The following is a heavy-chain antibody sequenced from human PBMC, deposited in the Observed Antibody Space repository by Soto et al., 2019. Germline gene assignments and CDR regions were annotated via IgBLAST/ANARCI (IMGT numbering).Heavy chain of an antibody. V-gene: IGHV4-38-2*02. J-gene: IGHJ4*02. D-gene: IGHD2-15*01. Sequence: SSETLSLTCAVSGYSISSGYYWGWIRQPPGKGLEWIGGIYHSGSTYYNPSLKSRVTISVDTSKNQFSLKLSSVTAADTAVYYCARDHLRNGGNPFDYWGQGTLVTVSS. CDR1: GYSISSGYY. CDR2: IYHSGST. CDR3: ARDHLRNGGNPFDY.